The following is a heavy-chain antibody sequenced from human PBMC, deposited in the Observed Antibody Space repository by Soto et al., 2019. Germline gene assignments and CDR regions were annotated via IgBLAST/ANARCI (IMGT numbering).Heavy chain of an antibody. CDR2: IYHSGST. Sequence: PSETLSLTCTVSGGSINTDYWSWIRQSPGKGLEWIGYIYHSGSTNYNPSLKSRVTMSVDNSKRHFSLRAEDTAVYYCATTLYGSGTYYTSYPPLYWGQGTLVTVSS. J-gene: IGHJ4*02. CDR1: GGSINTDY. D-gene: IGHD3-10*01. CDR3: ATTLYGSGTYYTSYPPLY. V-gene: IGHV4-59*12.